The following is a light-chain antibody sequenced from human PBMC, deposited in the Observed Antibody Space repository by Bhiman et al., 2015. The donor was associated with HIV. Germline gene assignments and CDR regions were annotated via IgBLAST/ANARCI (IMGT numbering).Light chain of an antibody. CDR2: QDS. V-gene: IGLV3-1*01. Sequence: SYELTQPPSVSVSPGQTASITCSGDKLGDKYACWYQQKPGQSPVLVIYQDSKRPSGIPERFSGSNSGNTATLTISGTQAMDEADYYCGTWDSSLSAGEVFGTGTKVTVL. J-gene: IGLJ1*01. CDR1: KLGDKY. CDR3: GTWDSSLSAGEV.